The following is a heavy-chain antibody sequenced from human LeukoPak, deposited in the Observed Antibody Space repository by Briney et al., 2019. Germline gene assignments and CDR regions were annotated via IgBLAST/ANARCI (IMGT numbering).Heavy chain of an antibody. CDR1: GYTFTSYA. Sequence: EASVKVSCKASGYTFTSYAMHWVRQAPGQRLEWMGWINAGNGNTKYSQKFQGRVTITRDTSASTAYMELSSLRSEDTAVYYCAREVGDSSSWYGYNWFDPWGQGTLVTVSS. J-gene: IGHJ5*02. CDR3: AREVGDSSSWYGYNWFDP. CDR2: INAGNGNT. D-gene: IGHD6-13*01. V-gene: IGHV1-3*01.